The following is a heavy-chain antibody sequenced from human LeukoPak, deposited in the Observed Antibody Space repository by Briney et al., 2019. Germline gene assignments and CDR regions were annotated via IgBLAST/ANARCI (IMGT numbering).Heavy chain of an antibody. Sequence: SETLSLTCAVYGGSFSGYYWSWIRQPPGKGLEWIGEINHSGSTNYNPSLKSRLTISVDTSKNQFSLRLRSVTAADTAVYYCARRIRRILLNPELTRKNPKFDPWGQGTLVTVSS. CDR3: ARRIRRILLNPELTRKNPKFDP. V-gene: IGHV4-34*01. D-gene: IGHD1-14*01. J-gene: IGHJ5*02. CDR1: GGSFSGYY. CDR2: INHSGST.